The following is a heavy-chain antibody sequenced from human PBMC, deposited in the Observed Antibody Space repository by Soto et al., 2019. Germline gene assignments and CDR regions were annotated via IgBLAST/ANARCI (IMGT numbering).Heavy chain of an antibody. CDR1: GFTFSSYA. D-gene: IGHD1-1*01. CDR3: ARVVDSGHRRRYNWNDLTFDY. J-gene: IGHJ4*02. CDR2: ISHDGSNK. Sequence: GGSLRLSCAASGFTFSSYAMHWVRQAPGKGLEWVAVISHDGSNKYYADSVKGRFTISRDNSKNTLYLQMNSLRAEDTAVYYCARVVDSGHRRRYNWNDLTFDYWGQGTLVTVSS. V-gene: IGHV3-30-3*01.